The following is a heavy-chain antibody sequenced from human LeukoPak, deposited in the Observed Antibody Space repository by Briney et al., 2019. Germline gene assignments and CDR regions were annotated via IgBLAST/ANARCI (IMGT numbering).Heavy chain of an antibody. D-gene: IGHD5-24*01. CDR1: GGSFSGYY. J-gene: IGHJ4*02. V-gene: IGHV4-34*01. CDR2: INHSGST. Sequence: PSETLSLTCTVSGGSFSGYYWSWIRQPPGKGLEWIGEINHSGSTNYNPSLKSRVTISVDTSKNQFSLKLSSVTAADTAVYYCARARRGDGYNFSAYYFDYWGQGTLVTVSS. CDR3: ARARRGDGYNFSAYYFDY.